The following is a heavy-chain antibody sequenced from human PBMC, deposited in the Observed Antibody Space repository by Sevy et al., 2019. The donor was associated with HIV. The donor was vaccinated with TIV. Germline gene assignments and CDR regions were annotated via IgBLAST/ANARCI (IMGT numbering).Heavy chain of an antibody. CDR1: GYSFTSYW. CDR2: IYPGDSDT. V-gene: IGHV5-51*01. CDR3: AVTYSDGSGYRHPYYFDY. J-gene: IGHJ4*02. Sequence: GESLKISCKGSGYSFTSYWIGWVRQMPGKGLEWMGIIYPGDSDTRYSPSFQGQVTISADKSISTAYLQWSSLKASDTAMYYCAVTYSDGSGYRHPYYFDYWGQGTLVTVSS. D-gene: IGHD3-22*01.